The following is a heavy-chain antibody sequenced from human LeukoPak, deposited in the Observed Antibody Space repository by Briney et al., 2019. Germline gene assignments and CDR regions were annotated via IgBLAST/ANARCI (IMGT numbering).Heavy chain of an antibody. V-gene: IGHV3-48*03. D-gene: IGHD3-10*01. CDR2: ISPSGGIT. J-gene: IGHJ4*02. CDR1: GFTFSSYE. Sequence: GGSLRLSCAASGFTFSSYEMNWVRQAPGKGLEWVSGISPSGGITYYTDSVKGRFTISRDNAKNSLYLQMNSLRAEDTAVYYCAREPPLVGVIMFGTDYWGQGTLVTVSS. CDR3: AREPPLVGVIMFGTDY.